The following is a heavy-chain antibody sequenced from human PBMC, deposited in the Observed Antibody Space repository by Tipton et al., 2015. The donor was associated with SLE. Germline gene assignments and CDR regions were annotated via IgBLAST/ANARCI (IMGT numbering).Heavy chain of an antibody. Sequence: TLSLTCTVSGGSISTSSFYWAWLRQPLGKGLEWIGSIYYSGTTPYNPSLKSRVTISLDTSKNQFSLKLTSVTAADTAVYYCARMPPGGWNYYFDYWGQGTPVTVSS. J-gene: IGHJ4*02. CDR2: IYYSGTT. D-gene: IGHD1-7*01. V-gene: IGHV4-39*07. CDR3: ARMPPGGWNYYFDY. CDR1: GGSISTSSFY.